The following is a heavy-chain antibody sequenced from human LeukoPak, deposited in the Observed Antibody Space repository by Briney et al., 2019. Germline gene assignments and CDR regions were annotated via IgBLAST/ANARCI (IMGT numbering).Heavy chain of an antibody. V-gene: IGHV1-46*01. CDR3: ERKESGGDFDY. Sequence: GASVKVSCTSFRFTLTNYLLHWVRQAPGQGLEWVGRIAPSVDTTNYAQKFRGRVTMTRDTSTSTVYMELSSLRSDDAAIYYCERKESGGDFDYWGQGTLVTVSS. J-gene: IGHJ4*02. CDR2: IAPSVDTT. CDR1: RFTLTNYL. D-gene: IGHD2-21*01.